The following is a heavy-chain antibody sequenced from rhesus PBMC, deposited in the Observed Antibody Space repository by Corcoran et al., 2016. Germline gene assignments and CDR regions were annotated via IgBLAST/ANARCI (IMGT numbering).Heavy chain of an antibody. D-gene: IGHD4-23*01. J-gene: IGHJ4*01. CDR3: ARDPSNAVDFDY. Sequence: QVQLQESGPGLVKPSETLSLTCAVSGVSISSSHWWNWIRQPPGKGLEWIGGIYSDTESTNYNPSLKSRVTSSKDTSQNQFSLKLNSVTAADTAVYYCARDPSNAVDFDYWGQGVLVSVSS. CDR2: IYSDTEST. CDR1: GVSISSSHW. V-gene: IGHV4S12*01.